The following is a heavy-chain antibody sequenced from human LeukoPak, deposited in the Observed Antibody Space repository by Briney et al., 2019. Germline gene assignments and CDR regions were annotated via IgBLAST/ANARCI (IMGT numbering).Heavy chain of an antibody. CDR3: ARQVRQWLVNRAFDY. J-gene: IGHJ4*02. CDR1: GGSFSGYY. Sequence: PSETLSLTCAVYGGSFSGYYWSWIRHPPGKGLEWIGEINHSGSTNYNPSLKSRVTISVDTSKNQFSLKLSSVTAADTAVYYCARQVRQWLVNRAFDYWGQGTLVTVSS. D-gene: IGHD6-19*01. V-gene: IGHV4-34*01. CDR2: INHSGST.